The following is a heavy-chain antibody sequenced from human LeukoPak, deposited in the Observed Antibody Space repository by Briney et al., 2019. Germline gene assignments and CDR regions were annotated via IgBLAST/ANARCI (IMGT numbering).Heavy chain of an antibody. CDR2: IYYSGST. J-gene: IGHJ5*02. CDR3: ARELLVYCSSTSCYNWFDP. D-gene: IGHD2-2*02. Sequence: SETLSLTCTVSGGSISSGGSYWSWIRQHPGKGLEWIGYIYYSGSTYYNPSLKSRVTISVDTSKNQFSLKLSSVTAAETAVYYCARELLVYCSSTSCYNWFDPWGQGTLVTVSS. V-gene: IGHV4-31*03. CDR1: GGSISSGGSY.